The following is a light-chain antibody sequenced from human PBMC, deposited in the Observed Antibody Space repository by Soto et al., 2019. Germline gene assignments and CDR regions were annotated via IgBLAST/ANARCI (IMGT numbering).Light chain of an antibody. CDR3: QQYNNWRGP. CDR2: GAS. V-gene: IGKV3-15*01. CDR1: QSVSSN. J-gene: IGKJ1*01. Sequence: EIVMTQSPATLSVSPGERATLSCRASQSVSSNLAWYQQKPGQAPRLLIYGASTRATDIPASFSGSGSGTEFTLTINSLQSEDFAVYYCQQYNNWRGPFGQGTKVEIK.